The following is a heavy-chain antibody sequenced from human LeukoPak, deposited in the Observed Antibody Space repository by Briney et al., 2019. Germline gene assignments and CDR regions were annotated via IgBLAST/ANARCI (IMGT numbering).Heavy chain of an antibody. Sequence: GGSLRLSCAASGFTFDDYAMHWVRQAPGKGPEWVSYVTANGGGTYYADSVKGRFVISRDNSKNSLYLQMNTLRPEDTALYYCAKILNPHAFDIRGQGTMVTVSS. J-gene: IGHJ3*02. CDR2: VTANGGGT. D-gene: IGHD1-14*01. CDR1: GFTFDDYA. CDR3: AKILNPHAFDI. V-gene: IGHV3-43*02.